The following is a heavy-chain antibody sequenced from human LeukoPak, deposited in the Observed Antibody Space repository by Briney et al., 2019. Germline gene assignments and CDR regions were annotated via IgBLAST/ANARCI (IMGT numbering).Heavy chain of an antibody. CDR3: ARELIPNRMVRGVIDY. Sequence: ASVKVSCKASGYTFTSYAMNWVRQAPGQGLEWMGWINTNTGNPTYAQGFTGRFVFSLDTSVSTAYLQISSLKAEDTAVYYCARELIPNRMVRGVIDYWGQGTLVTVSS. V-gene: IGHV7-4-1*02. J-gene: IGHJ4*02. CDR1: GYTFTSYA. D-gene: IGHD3-10*01. CDR2: INTNTGNP.